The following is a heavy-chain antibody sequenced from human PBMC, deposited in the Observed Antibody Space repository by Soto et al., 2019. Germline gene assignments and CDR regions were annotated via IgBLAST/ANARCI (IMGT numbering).Heavy chain of an antibody. V-gene: IGHV3-74*01. CDR2: INSDGSST. CDR3: ASRSPWPRRNSGDDY. CDR1: GFTFSSYW. J-gene: IGHJ4*02. Sequence: PGGSLRLSCAASGFTFSSYWMHWVRQAPGKGLVWVSRINSDGSSTTYADSVKGRFTISRDNAKNTLYLQMNSLRAEDTAVYYCASRSPWPRRNSGDDYWGQGTLVTVSS. D-gene: IGHD2-15*01.